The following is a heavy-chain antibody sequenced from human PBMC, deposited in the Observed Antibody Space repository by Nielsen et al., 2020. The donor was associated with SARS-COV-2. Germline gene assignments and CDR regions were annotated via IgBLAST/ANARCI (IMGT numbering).Heavy chain of an antibody. V-gene: IGHV4-34*01. CDR3: ARDNVVVVAGYYYYYGMDV. D-gene: IGHD2-15*01. CDR2: INHSGST. CDR1: GGSFSGYY. Sequence: SETLSLTCAVYGGSFSGYYWSWIRQPPGKGLEWIGEINHSGSTNYNPSLKSRVTISVDTSKNQFSLKLSSVTAADTAVYCCARDNVVVVAGYYYYYGMDVWGQGTTVTVSS. J-gene: IGHJ6*02.